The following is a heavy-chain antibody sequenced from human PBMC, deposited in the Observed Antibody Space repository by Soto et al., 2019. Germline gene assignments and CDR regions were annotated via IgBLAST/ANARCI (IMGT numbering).Heavy chain of an antibody. Sequence: ASVKVSCKASAYTFTSYDINWVRQATGQGLEWMGWMNPNSGNTGYAQKFQGRVTMTRNTSISTAYMELSSLRSEDTAVYYCARVSCLWRGYYYYGMDVWGQGTTVTVSS. CDR3: ARVSCLWRGYYYYGMDV. CDR1: AYTFTSYD. D-gene: IGHD2-21*01. J-gene: IGHJ6*02. CDR2: MNPNSGNT. V-gene: IGHV1-8*01.